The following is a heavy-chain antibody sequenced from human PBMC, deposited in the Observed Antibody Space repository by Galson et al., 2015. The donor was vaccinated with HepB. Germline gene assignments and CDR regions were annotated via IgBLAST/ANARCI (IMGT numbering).Heavy chain of an antibody. V-gene: IGHV3-30*18. J-gene: IGHJ4*02. CDR2: ISYGGDNK. CDR3: AKGAYNGGHMVDY. CDR1: GFKFSHYG. D-gene: IGHD4-23*01. Sequence: SLRLSCAASGFKFSHYGMHWVRQAPGKGLECVAFISYGGDNKYYVDSVKGRFTISRDNSKNTLFLQMISLRTDDTGLYYCAKGAYNGGHMVDYWGQGTLVTVSS.